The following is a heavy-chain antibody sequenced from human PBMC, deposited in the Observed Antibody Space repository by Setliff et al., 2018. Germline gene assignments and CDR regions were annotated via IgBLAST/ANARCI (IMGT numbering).Heavy chain of an antibody. CDR2: ISYDGSNK. J-gene: IGHJ6*02. CDR1: GFTFSGYA. D-gene: IGHD3-16*01. Sequence: GGSLRLSCAASGFTFSGYAMHWVRQAPGKGLEWVAVISYDGSNKYYADSVKGRFTISRDNSKNTLYMQMNSLRAEDTAVYYCAREPYYGMDVWGQGTTGTVSS. CDR3: AREPYYGMDV. V-gene: IGHV3-30-3*01.